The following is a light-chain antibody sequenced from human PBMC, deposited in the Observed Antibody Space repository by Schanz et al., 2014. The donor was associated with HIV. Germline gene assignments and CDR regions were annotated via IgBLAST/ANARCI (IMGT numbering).Light chain of an antibody. CDR1: QSVSSSY. Sequence: EIVLTQSPGTLSLSPGERATLSCRASQSVSSSYLAWYQQKPGQAPRLLIYGASSRATGIPDRFSGSGSGTDFTLTISRLEPEDFAVYYCQQYGSSPPTFGQGTTVESK. CDR2: GAS. CDR3: QQYGSSPPT. V-gene: IGKV3-20*01. J-gene: IGKJ1*01.